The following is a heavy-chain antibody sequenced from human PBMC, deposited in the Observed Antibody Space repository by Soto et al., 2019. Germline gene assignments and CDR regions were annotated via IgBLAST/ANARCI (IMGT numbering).Heavy chain of an antibody. Sequence: LRLSCVASGFSIRNYGLHWVRQAPGKGLEWLAVISHDGDEKNYADSVKGRFTVSRDKSENFLYLQMNGLRVDDTAIYYCARGAFESMFGVVDSVYHGLDVWGQGTTVTVSS. J-gene: IGHJ6*02. CDR3: ARGAFESMFGVVDSVYHGLDV. D-gene: IGHD3-3*01. CDR2: ISHDGDEK. V-gene: IGHV3-30*03. CDR1: GFSIRNYG.